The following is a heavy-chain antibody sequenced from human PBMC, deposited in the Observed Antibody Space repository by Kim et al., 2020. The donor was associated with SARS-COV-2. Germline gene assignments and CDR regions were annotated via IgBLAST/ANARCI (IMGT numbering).Heavy chain of an antibody. CDR3: ARHKGATTSFDP. CDR2: VYYSGST. D-gene: IGHD1-26*01. CDR1: GGSISSTSYY. J-gene: IGHJ5*02. Sequence: SETLSLTCTVSGGSISSTSYYWGWIRQPPEKGLEWIGSVYYSGSTYYNPSLKSRLTIFVDTSKNQFSLKLSSVTAADTAVYYCARHKGATTSFDPWGQGTLVTVSS. V-gene: IGHV4-39*01.